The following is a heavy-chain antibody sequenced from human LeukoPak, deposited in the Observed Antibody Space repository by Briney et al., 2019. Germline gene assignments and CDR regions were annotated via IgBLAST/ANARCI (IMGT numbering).Heavy chain of an antibody. V-gene: IGHV4-30-2*01. J-gene: IGHJ3*01. Sequence: SETLSLTCAVSGGSISNSGYSWSWIRQPPGGGLEWIGSFVHSVTTSYNPSLQSRATISGDESTNQFSLNLNSVTAADAAVYYCVRGGGLPNCGGYCPPDSWGQGKMVTVSS. CDR2: FVHSVTT. CDR1: GGSISNSGYS. CDR3: VRGGGLPNCGGYCPPDS. D-gene: IGHD2-21*02.